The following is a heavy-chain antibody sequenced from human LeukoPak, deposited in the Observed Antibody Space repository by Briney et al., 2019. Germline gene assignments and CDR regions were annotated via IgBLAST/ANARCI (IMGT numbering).Heavy chain of an antibody. CDR1: GGSFSGYY. J-gene: IGHJ4*02. D-gene: IGHD1-26*01. V-gene: IGHV4-34*01. CDR3: ARLRGSYYGLQRSFFDY. CDR2: INHSGST. Sequence: SETLSLTCAVYGGSFSGYYWSWLRQPPGKGLEWIGEINHSGSTNYNPSLKSRVTISVDTSKNQFSLKLSPVTAADTAVYYCARLRGSYYGLQRSFFDYWGQGTLVTVSS.